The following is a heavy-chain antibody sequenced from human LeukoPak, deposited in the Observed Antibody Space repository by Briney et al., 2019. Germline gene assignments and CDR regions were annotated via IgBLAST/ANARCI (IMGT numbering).Heavy chain of an antibody. J-gene: IGHJ3*02. CDR1: GFTFSSYT. V-gene: IGHV3-21*01. Sequence: GGSLRLSCAASGFTFSSYTMDWVRRAPGKGLEWVSSIRSTSSYILYADSVKGRFSISRDNSNHSLYLLMNSLSAEDTAVYYCANSAPSDIWGRGTVVTVSS. CDR2: IRSTSSYI. CDR3: ANSAPSDI.